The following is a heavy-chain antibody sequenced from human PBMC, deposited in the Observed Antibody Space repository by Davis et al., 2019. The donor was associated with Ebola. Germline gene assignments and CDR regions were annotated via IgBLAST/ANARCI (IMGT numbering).Heavy chain of an antibody. J-gene: IGHJ2*01. CDR1: GYTFTSYG. CDR3: ARYGGATPRWYFDL. V-gene: IGHV1-18*01. CDR2: ISAYNGNT. Sequence: ASVTVSCKASGYTFTSYGISWVRQAPGQGLEWMGWISAYNGNTNYAQKLQGRVTMTTDTSTSTAYMELRSLRSDDTAVYYCARYGGATPRWYFDLWGRGTLVTVSS. D-gene: IGHD1-26*01.